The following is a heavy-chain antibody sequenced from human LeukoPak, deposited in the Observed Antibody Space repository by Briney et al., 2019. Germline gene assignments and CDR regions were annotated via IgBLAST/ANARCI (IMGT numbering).Heavy chain of an antibody. CDR1: EFSFSSHG. CDR2: ISSDGSRK. Sequence: PGGSLRLSCATSEFSFSSHGMHWVRQAPGKGLEWVAVISSDGSRKHYGDSVKGRFTISRDNSESTLFLQMNSLRTDDTSVYFCAKYAYNWNAPDGFDMWGQGTMVIVSS. V-gene: IGHV3-30*18. D-gene: IGHD1-1*01. J-gene: IGHJ3*02. CDR3: AKYAYNWNAPDGFDM.